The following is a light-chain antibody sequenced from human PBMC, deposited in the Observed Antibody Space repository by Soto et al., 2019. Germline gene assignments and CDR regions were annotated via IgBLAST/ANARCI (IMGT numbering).Light chain of an antibody. V-gene: IGKV1-5*03. J-gene: IGKJ4*01. CDR3: QQYGVT. CDR1: HGISTW. CDR2: KAS. Sequence: DVQITQSPSTLSASVGDRVAITGRVSHGISTWLAWYQQKPVKAPKLLIYKASSLRSGVPSRFSGSGSGTEFTLTISSLQPDDFATYYCQQYGVTFGGGTKVDTK.